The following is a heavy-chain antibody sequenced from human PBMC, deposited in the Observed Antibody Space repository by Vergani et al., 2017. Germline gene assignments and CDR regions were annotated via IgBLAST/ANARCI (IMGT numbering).Heavy chain of an antibody. CDR2: IIPIFGTT. CDR1: GGTFSSNS. Sequence: QGQLAQSGAEVKKPGSSVKVSCKASGGTFSSNSISWVRQAPGQGLEWMGRIIPIFGTTSYAQKFQGRVTILADESTSTAYMELSSLRSEATAVYYCARSSGYYSYYFDFWGQGTLVTVSS. CDR3: ARSSGYYSYYFDF. J-gene: IGHJ4*02. V-gene: IGHV1-69*13. D-gene: IGHD3-22*01.